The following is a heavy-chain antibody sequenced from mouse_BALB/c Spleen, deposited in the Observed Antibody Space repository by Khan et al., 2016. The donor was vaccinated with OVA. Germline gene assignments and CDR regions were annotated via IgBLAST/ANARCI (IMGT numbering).Heavy chain of an antibody. J-gene: IGHJ3*01. D-gene: IGHD1-1*01. Sequence: QIQLVQSGPELKRPGETVKISCKASGYIFTNYGMNWVKQAPGQGLKWMGWINTYTGEPTYADDFRGRFAFSLETSASTAYLQINNLKNEDTATYFCARGAFDYDRGKSGWIAYWGQGTLVTVSA. V-gene: IGHV9-3-1*01. CDR2: INTYTGEP. CDR3: ARGAFDYDRGKSGWIAY. CDR1: GYIFTNYG.